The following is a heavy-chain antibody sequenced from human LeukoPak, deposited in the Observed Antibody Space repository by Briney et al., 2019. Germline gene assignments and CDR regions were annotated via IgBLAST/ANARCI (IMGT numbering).Heavy chain of an antibody. V-gene: IGHV3-64D*06. CDR1: GFTFSRYA. Sequence: GGSLTLSCAASGFTFSRYAMNWVRQAPGKGLEYVSAISSNGGSTYYADSVKGRFTISRDNSKNTLYLQMSSLRAEDTAVYYCVNEVGTYYYGMDVWGQGTTVTVSS. CDR3: VNEVGTYYYGMDV. J-gene: IGHJ6*02. D-gene: IGHD1-1*01. CDR2: ISSNGGST.